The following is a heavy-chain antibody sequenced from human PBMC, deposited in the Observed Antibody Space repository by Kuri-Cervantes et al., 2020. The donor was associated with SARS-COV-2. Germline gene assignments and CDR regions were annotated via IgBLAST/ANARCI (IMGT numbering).Heavy chain of an antibody. CDR1: GGSFSGYY. CDR2: INHSGST. D-gene: IGHD1-14*01. J-gene: IGHJ4*02. V-gene: IGHV4-34*01. Sequence: ETLSLTCAVYGGSFSGYYWSWIRQPPGKGLEWIGEINHSGSTNYNPSLKSRVTISVDTSKNQFSLKLSSVTAADTAVYYCARDPRYLARGGGFDYWGQGTLVTVSS. CDR3: ARDPRYLARGGGFDY.